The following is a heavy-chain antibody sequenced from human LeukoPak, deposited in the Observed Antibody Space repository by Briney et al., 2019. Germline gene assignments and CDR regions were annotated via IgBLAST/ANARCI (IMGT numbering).Heavy chain of an antibody. CDR2: IYYSGST. J-gene: IGHJ4*02. D-gene: IGHD6-13*01. CDR3: ARGWQQLAKPFDY. Sequence: SETLSLTCTVSGGSISSGGYYWSWIRQHPGKGLEWIGYIYYSGSTYYNPSLKSRVTISVYTSKNQFSLKLSSVTAADTAVYYCARGWQQLAKPFDYWGQGTLVTVSS. V-gene: IGHV4-31*03. CDR1: GGSISSGGYY.